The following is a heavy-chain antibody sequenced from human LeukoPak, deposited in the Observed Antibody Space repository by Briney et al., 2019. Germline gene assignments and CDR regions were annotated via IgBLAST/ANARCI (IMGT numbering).Heavy chain of an antibody. CDR3: ARPSYYDMPHPVDY. V-gene: IGHV4-39*01. CDR1: GGSISSSSYY. D-gene: IGHD3-9*01. Sequence: SETLSLTCTVSGGSISSSSYYWGWIRQPPGKGLEWIGSIYYSGSTYYNPSLKSRVTISVDTSKNQFSLKLSSVTAADTAVYYCARPSYYDMPHPVDYWGQGTLVTVSS. CDR2: IYYSGST. J-gene: IGHJ4*02.